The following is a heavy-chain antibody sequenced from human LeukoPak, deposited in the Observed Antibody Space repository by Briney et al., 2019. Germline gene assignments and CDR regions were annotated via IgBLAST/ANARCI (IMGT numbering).Heavy chain of an antibody. Sequence: SETLSLTCTVSGGSISSSSYYWGWIRQPPGKGLEWIGSIYYSGSTYYNPSLKSRVTISVDTSKNQFSLKLSSVTAADTAVYYRARRRVAAKVFYYYYGMDVWGQGTTVTVSS. J-gene: IGHJ6*02. CDR1: GGSISSSSYY. D-gene: IGHD2-15*01. V-gene: IGHV4-39*01. CDR3: ARRRVAAKVFYYYYGMDV. CDR2: IYYSGST.